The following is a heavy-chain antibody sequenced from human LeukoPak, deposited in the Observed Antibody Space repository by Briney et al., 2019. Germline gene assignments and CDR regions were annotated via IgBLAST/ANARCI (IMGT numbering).Heavy chain of an antibody. D-gene: IGHD3-22*01. CDR3: ARSSPSYYDGSGYSNNWFDP. V-gene: IGHV3-21*01. CDR2: ISSSSSYI. CDR1: GFTFSSYS. Sequence: GGSLRLSCAASGFTFSSYSMNWVRQAPGKGLEWVSSISSSSSYIYYADSVKGRFTISRDNAKNSLYLQMNSLRAEDTAVYYCARSSPSYYDGSGYSNNWFDPWGQGTLVTVSS. J-gene: IGHJ5*02.